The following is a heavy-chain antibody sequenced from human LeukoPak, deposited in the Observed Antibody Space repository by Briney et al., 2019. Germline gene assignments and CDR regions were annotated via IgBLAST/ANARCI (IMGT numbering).Heavy chain of an antibody. Sequence: GGSLRLSCTASGFPFSTYSMNWVRQAPGKGLEWISYISSSTKTIYYADSVRGRFTISRDNGKTSLFLQMTSLRDDDTAVYYCARVYETNGYLYWGQGSLVTVSS. V-gene: IGHV3-48*02. D-gene: IGHD3-22*01. CDR1: GFPFSTYS. J-gene: IGHJ4*02. CDR3: ARVYETNGYLY. CDR2: ISSSTKTI.